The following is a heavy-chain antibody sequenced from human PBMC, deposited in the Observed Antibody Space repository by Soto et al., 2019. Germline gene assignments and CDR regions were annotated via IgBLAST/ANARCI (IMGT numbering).Heavy chain of an antibody. J-gene: IGHJ6*04. D-gene: IGHD5-12*01. V-gene: IGHV3-48*01. CDR3: ARDSGSYDSEV. CDR2: IGTSGSPI. CDR1: GFTFSRYN. Sequence: VRSLRLSCAASGFTFSRYNMNLVRQAPGKGLEWVSYIGTSGSPIYYADSVKGRFTISRDNAKNSLYLQMDSLRAEDTAVYYCARDSGSYDSEVWGKGTTVTVSS.